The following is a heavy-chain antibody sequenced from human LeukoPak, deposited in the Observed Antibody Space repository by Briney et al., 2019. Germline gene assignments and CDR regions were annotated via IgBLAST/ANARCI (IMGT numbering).Heavy chain of an antibody. Sequence: SVKVSCKASGGTFSSYAISWVRQAPGQGLEWMGGIIPIFGTANYAQKFQGRVTITADGSTSTAYMELSSLGSEDTAVYYCAILYSSSTYYYYYYMDVWGKGTTVTVSS. V-gene: IGHV1-69*01. CDR3: AILYSSSTYYYYYYMDV. CDR2: IIPIFGTA. J-gene: IGHJ6*03. D-gene: IGHD6-6*01. CDR1: GGTFSSYA.